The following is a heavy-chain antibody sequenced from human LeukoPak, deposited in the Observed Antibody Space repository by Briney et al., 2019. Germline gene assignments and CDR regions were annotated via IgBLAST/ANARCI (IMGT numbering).Heavy chain of an antibody. Sequence: GGSLRLSCAASGFTFSSYGMSWVRQAPGKGLEWVSAISGSGGSTYYADSVKGRFTISRDNSKNTLCLQMNSLRAEDTAVYYCANSKVRLTLYYFDYWGQGTLVTVSS. CDR3: ANSKVRLTLYYFDY. J-gene: IGHJ4*02. CDR2: ISGSGGST. CDR1: GFTFSSYG. D-gene: IGHD3-22*01. V-gene: IGHV3-23*01.